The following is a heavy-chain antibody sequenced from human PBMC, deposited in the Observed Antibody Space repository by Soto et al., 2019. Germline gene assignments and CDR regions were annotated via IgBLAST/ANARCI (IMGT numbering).Heavy chain of an antibody. CDR3: ARYSSGWSPPGPAFDI. V-gene: IGHV4-4*07. J-gene: IGHJ3*02. CDR2: IYTSGST. D-gene: IGHD6-19*01. Sequence: SETLSLTCTVSGGSISSYYWSWIRQPAGKGLGWIGRIYTSGSTNYNPSLKSRVTMSVDTSKNQFSLKLSSVTAADTAVYYCARYSSGWSPPGPAFDIWGQGTMVTVSS. CDR1: GGSISSYY.